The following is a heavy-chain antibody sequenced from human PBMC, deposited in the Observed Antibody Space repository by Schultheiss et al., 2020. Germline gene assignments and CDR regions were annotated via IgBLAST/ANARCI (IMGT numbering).Heavy chain of an antibody. CDR3: AGRDYYDSSGYDDAFDI. V-gene: IGHV4-38-2*02. CDR2: IYYSGST. D-gene: IGHD3-22*01. Sequence: SETLSLTCTVSSYSISSGYYWGWIRQPPGKGLEWIGSIYYSGSTYYNPSLKSRVTISVDTSKNQFSLKLSSVTAADTAVYYCAGRDYYDSSGYDDAFDIWGQGTMVTVSS. J-gene: IGHJ3*02. CDR1: SYSISSGYY.